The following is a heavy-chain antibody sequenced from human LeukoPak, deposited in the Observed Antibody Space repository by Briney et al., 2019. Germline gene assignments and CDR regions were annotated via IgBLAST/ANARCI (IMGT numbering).Heavy chain of an antibody. CDR3: ARDPMPQYCSSTSCASGFDY. V-gene: IGHV4-59*01. D-gene: IGHD2-2*01. J-gene: IGHJ4*02. CDR1: GGSISSYY. Sequence: SETLSLTCTVSGGSISSYYWSWIRQPPGKGLEWIGYICYSGSTNYNPSLKSRVTISVDTSKNQFSLKLSSVTAADTAVYYCARDPMPQYCSSTSCASGFDYWGQGTLVTVSS. CDR2: ICYSGST.